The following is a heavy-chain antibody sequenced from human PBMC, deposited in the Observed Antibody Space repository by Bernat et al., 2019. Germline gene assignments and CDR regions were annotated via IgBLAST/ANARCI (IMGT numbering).Heavy chain of an antibody. CDR1: GFTFSSYS. CDR3: ARDAPTYYYYYGMDV. CDR2: ISSSSSTI. Sequence: EVQLVESGGGLVQPGGSLRLSCAASGFTFSSYSMNWVRQAPGKGLEWVSYISSSSSTIYYADSVKGRFTISRDNAKNSLYLQMNSLRDEDTAVYYCARDAPTYYYYYGMDVWGQGTTVTVSS. J-gene: IGHJ6*02. V-gene: IGHV3-48*02.